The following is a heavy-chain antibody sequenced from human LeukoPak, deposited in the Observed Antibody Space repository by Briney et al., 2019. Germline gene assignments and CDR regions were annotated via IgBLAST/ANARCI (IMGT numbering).Heavy chain of an antibody. CDR3: ARRAVSRVVSTVDAFDY. Sequence: GESLKISCKASGSSFSEYWIAWVRRMPGKGREWMGIVYPGDSDTRYSPSFQGQVTISADQSTSTASLQWSSLKASDTAMYYCARRAVSRVVSTVDAFDYWAQGTLVTVSS. CDR2: VYPGDSDT. D-gene: IGHD2-8*02. CDR1: GSSFSEYW. V-gene: IGHV5-51*01. J-gene: IGHJ4*02.